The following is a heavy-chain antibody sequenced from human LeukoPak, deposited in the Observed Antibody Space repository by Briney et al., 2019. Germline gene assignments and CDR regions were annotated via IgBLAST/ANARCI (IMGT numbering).Heavy chain of an antibody. D-gene: IGHD6-13*01. J-gene: IGHJ4*02. V-gene: IGHV3-30*18. Sequence: GGSLRLSCAASEFTFSSYSMNWVRQAPGKGLEWVAVISYDGSNKYYADSVKGRFTISRDNSKNTLYLQMNSLRAEDTAVYYCAKGGYSSSWYGSFDYWGQGTLVTVSS. CDR1: EFTFSSYS. CDR3: AKGGYSSSWYGSFDY. CDR2: ISYDGSNK.